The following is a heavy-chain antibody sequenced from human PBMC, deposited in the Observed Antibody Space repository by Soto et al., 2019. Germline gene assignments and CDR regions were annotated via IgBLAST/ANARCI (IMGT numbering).Heavy chain of an antibody. CDR3: AKLSAVLLWFGELMDV. CDR1: GFTFSSYG. D-gene: IGHD3-10*01. J-gene: IGHJ6*02. Sequence: QVQLVESGGGVVQPGRSLRLSCAASGFTFSSYGMHWVRQAPGKGLEWVAVISYDGSNKYYADSVKGRFTISRDNSKKTLYRQMSSMRAEDTAVYYCAKLSAVLLWFGELMDVLGQGTTVTVSS. CDR2: ISYDGSNK. V-gene: IGHV3-30*18.